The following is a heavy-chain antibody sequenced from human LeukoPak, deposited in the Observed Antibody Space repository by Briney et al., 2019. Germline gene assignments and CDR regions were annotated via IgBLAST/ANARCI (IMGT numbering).Heavy chain of an antibody. J-gene: IGHJ5*02. D-gene: IGHD3-16*02. CDR2: IYHSGST. CDR3: ARGNYDYVWGSYRSDRLNWFDP. CDR1: GGSISSSNW. V-gene: IGHV4-4*02. Sequence: PSETLSLTCAVSGGSISSSNWWSWVRQPPGKGLEWIGEIYHSGSTNYNPSLKSRVTISVDKSKNQFSLKLSSVTAADTAVYYCARGNYDYVWGSYRSDRLNWFDPWGQGTLVTVSS.